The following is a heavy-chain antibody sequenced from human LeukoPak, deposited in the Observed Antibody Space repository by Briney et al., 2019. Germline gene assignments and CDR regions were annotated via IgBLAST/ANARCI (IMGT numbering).Heavy chain of an antibody. CDR3: ARDLLSTDSYDAFDI. CDR1: GGSFTGHY. J-gene: IGHJ3*02. V-gene: IGHV4-34*01. D-gene: IGHD2-2*01. CDR2: INHSGST. Sequence: SETLSLTCAAYGGSFTGHYWSWIRQAPGKGLEWIGEINHSGSTNYNPSLKSRVTISVDTSKNQFSLKLSSVTAADTAVYYCARDLLSTDSYDAFDIWGQGTMVTVSS.